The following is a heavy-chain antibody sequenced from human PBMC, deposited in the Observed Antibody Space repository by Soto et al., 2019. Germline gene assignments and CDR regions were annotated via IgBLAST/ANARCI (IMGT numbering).Heavy chain of an antibody. V-gene: IGHV3-66*01. J-gene: IGHJ6*03. CDR1: GFTVISNH. CDR2: IYSGGNT. CDR3: VRGLDSTYWRMDV. Sequence: PGGSLRLSCAASGFTVISNHMSWVRQAPGKGLEWVSVIYSGGNTYYADSVKGRFTIFRDNFKNTLYLQMNSLRAEDTAIYYCVRGLDSTYWRMDVWGTGTTVTVSS. D-gene: IGHD2-8*02.